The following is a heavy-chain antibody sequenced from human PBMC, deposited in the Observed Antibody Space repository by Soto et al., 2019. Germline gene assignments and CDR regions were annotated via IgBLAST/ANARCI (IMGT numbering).Heavy chain of an antibody. CDR1: GGPFSSYS. V-gene: IGHV1-69*13. J-gene: IGHJ6*02. Sequence: GASVKVSCKASGGPFSSYSISWVRPAPGQGLDWMGGIIPIFGTANYAQKFQGRVTITADESTSTAYMELSSLRSEDTAVYYCARDVYYDSSEMYYGMDVWGQGTTVTVSS. D-gene: IGHD3-22*01. CDR3: ARDVYYDSSEMYYGMDV. CDR2: IIPIFGTA.